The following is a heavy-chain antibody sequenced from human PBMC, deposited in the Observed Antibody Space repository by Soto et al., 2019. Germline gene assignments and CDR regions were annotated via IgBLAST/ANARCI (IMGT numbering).Heavy chain of an antibody. CDR2: IYYSGST. Sequence: QLQLQESGPGLVKPAETLSLTCTVSGGSISSSSYYWGWIRQPPGKGLEWIGSIYYSGSTYHNSSLKGRVTISVDTSKNQFSLKLSSVTAADTAVYYCARLRWAQFPYFDYWGQGTLVTVSS. CDR3: ARLRWAQFPYFDY. J-gene: IGHJ4*02. D-gene: IGHD2-21*01. V-gene: IGHV4-39*01. CDR1: GGSISSSSYY.